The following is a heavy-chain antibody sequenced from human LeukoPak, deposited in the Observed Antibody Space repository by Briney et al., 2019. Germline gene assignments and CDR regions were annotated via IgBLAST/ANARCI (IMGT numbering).Heavy chain of an antibody. CDR3: AKARIASAGTGAFDV. J-gene: IGHJ3*01. Sequence: PGGSLRLSCAASGFTFSSHAMNWVRQAPGKGLEWVSAFSATDGSAQYAESVKGRFTISRDNSKNSLYLQMNSLRDEDTAVYYCAKARIASAGTGAFDVWGQGTMVTVSS. CDR2: FSATDGSA. V-gene: IGHV3-23*01. CDR1: GFTFSSHA. D-gene: IGHD6-13*01.